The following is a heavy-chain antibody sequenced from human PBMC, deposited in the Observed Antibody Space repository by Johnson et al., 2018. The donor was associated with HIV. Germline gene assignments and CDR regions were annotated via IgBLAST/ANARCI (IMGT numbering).Heavy chain of an antibody. CDR2: IYSGGST. CDR3: ARDHRAYCGGDCYSDAFDI. V-gene: IGHV3-66*01. CDR1: GFTVSSNY. J-gene: IGHJ3*02. D-gene: IGHD2-21*02. Sequence: EVQLVESGGGLVQPGGSLRLSCAASGFTVSSNYMSWVRKAPGKGLEWVSVIYSGGSTYYADSVKGRFTISRDNSTNTLYLQVNSLRAEDTAVYYCARDHRAYCGGDCYSDAFDIWGQGTMVTVSS.